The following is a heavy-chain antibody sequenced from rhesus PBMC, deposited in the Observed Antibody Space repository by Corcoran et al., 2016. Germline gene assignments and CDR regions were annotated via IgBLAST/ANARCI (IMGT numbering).Heavy chain of an antibody. D-gene: IGHD3-28*01. CDR3: ARDPYYYGSGYLYYFDY. Sequence: QVHLQESGPGVVKPSETLSLTCAVSGGTISSGYCYWSWIRQPPGKGLAWIGGIYSNSESTNYNPSLKSRVTISKDTSKNQFSLKLSSVTATDTAVYYCARDPYYYGSGYLYYFDYWGQGVLVTVSS. CDR2: IYSNSEST. J-gene: IGHJ4*01. V-gene: IGHV4S12*01. CDR1: GGTISSGYCY.